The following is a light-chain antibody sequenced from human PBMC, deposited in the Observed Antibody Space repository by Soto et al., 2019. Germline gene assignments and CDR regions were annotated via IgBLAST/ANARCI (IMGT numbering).Light chain of an antibody. Sequence: DIQMTQSPSTLSASVGDRVTITCRASQSISSWLAWYQQKPGKAPKLLINEASNLESGVPSRFSGSGSGTEFTLTISSLQPDDFATYYCQQYKSYPYTFGQGTKLEIK. J-gene: IGKJ2*01. V-gene: IGKV1-5*03. CDR1: QSISSW. CDR3: QQYKSYPYT. CDR2: EAS.